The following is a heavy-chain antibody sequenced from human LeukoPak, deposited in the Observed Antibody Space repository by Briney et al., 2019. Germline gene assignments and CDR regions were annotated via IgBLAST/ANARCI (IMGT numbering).Heavy chain of an antibody. V-gene: IGHV3-53*01. D-gene: IGHD6-13*01. Sequence: GGSLRLSCAASGFTVSTNYMTWVRQAPGKGLEWVSVIYSGGSTYYADSVKGRFTISRDTSKNTLYLQMNSLRAEDTAVYYCARGRVRGSSSSRPRVFDYWGQGTLVTVSS. J-gene: IGHJ4*02. CDR1: GFTVSTNY. CDR2: IYSGGST. CDR3: ARGRVRGSSSSRPRVFDY.